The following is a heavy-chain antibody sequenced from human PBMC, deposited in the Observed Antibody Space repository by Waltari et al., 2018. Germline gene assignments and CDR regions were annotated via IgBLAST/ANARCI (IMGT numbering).Heavy chain of an antibody. V-gene: IGHV3-21*01. J-gene: IGHJ6*02. CDR1: GFTFSSYS. CDR2: ISSSSSYI. Sequence: EVQLVESGGGLVKPGGSLRLSCAASGFTFSSYSMNWVRQAPGKGLEWVSSISSSSSYIDYADSVKGRFTISRDNAKNSLYLQMNSLRAEDTAVYYCAREEASSSSSYYGMDVWGQGTTVTVSS. CDR3: AREEASSSSSYYGMDV. D-gene: IGHD6-6*01.